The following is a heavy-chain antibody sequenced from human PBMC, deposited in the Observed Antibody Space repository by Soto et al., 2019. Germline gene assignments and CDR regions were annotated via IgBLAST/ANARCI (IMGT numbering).Heavy chain of an antibody. CDR3: ARDRGYGDYER. Sequence: ETLSLTCTVSGGSISSYYWSWIRQPPGKGLEWIGYIYYSGSTNYNPSLKSRVTISVDTSKNQFSLKLSSVTAADTAVYYCARDRGYGDYERWGQGTLVTVSS. CDR2: IYYSGST. V-gene: IGHV4-59*01. CDR1: GGSISSYY. J-gene: IGHJ4*02. D-gene: IGHD4-17*01.